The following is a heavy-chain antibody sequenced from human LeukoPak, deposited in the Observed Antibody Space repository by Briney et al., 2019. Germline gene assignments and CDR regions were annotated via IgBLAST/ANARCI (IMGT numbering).Heavy chain of an antibody. CDR2: ISGSGGTT. CDR1: GFTFSSYG. CDR3: AKDGGYWRITSCYDWSKSFDD. V-gene: IGHV3-23*01. D-gene: IGHD2-2*01. J-gene: IGHJ4*02. Sequence: PGGTLRLSCAASGFTFSSYGMSWVRQAPGKGLEWVSAISGSGGTTYYADSVKGRFTISRDNSKNTLYLQMNSLRAEDTAVYYCAKDGGYWRITSCYDWSKSFDDWGQGTLVTVSS.